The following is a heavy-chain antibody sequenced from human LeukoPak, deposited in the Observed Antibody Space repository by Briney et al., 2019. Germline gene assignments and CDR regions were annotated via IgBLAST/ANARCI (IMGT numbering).Heavy chain of an antibody. V-gene: IGHV4-39*07. J-gene: IGHJ4*02. CDR3: ARGWYVETIPFEH. D-gene: IGHD2-2*02. CDR2: IYYSGDT. Sequence: SETLSLTCSVSGGPISSSSYYWGWIRQPPGKGLEWIGSIYYSGDTYFNPSLKSRVTISIDKSKNQFSLKLSSVTAADTAVYYCARGWYVETIPFEHWGQGTLVTVSS. CDR1: GGPISSSSYY.